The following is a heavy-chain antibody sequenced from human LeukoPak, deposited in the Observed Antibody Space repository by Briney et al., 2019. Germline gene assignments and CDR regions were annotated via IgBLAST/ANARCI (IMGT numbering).Heavy chain of an antibody. CDR3: AREKYSSSALNWFDP. Sequence: GGSLRLSCAASGFTFSSYWMHWVRQAPGKGLVWVSRINSDGSSTSYADSVKGRFTISRDNAKNTLYLQMNSLRAEDTAVYYCAREKYSSSALNWFDPWGQGTLVTVSS. CDR2: INSDGSST. CDR1: GFTFSSYW. J-gene: IGHJ5*02. V-gene: IGHV3-74*01. D-gene: IGHD6-6*01.